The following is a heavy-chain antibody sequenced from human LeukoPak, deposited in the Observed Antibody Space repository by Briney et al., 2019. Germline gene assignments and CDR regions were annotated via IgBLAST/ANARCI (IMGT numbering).Heavy chain of an antibody. D-gene: IGHD4-23*01. Sequence: GGSLRLSCAASGFTFDDYAMHWVRQAPGKGLEWVSGISWNSGSIGYADSVKGRFTISRDNAKNSLYLQMNSLRAEDTALYYCASGVDDYGGKARTHFDYWGQGTLVTVSS. CDR1: GFTFDDYA. CDR3: ASGVDDYGGKARTHFDY. V-gene: IGHV3-9*01. CDR2: ISWNSGSI. J-gene: IGHJ4*02.